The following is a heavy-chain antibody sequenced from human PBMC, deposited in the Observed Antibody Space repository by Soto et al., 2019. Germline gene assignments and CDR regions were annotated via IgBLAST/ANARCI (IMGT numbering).Heavy chain of an antibody. CDR1: GFTFSSYG. Sequence: GGSLRLPCAASGFTFSSYGMHWVRQAPGKGLEWVAVISYDGSNKYYADSVKGRFTISRDNSKNTLYLQMNSLRAEDTAVYYCAITTKMATILDAFDIWGQGTMVTVSS. CDR3: AITTKMATILDAFDI. CDR2: ISYDGSNK. J-gene: IGHJ3*02. D-gene: IGHD5-12*01. V-gene: IGHV3-30*03.